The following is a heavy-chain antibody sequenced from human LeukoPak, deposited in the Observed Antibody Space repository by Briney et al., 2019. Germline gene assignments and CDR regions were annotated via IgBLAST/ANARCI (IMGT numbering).Heavy chain of an antibody. J-gene: IGHJ3*01. Sequence: GGSLRLSCAASGFTFSAYSMNRVRQAPGKGLEWVSSISTSSSYIYYADSVKGRFTVSRDNAKNSLFLQMNSLRAEDTALYYCARDREMGTIRNGFDVWGRGTIVSVSS. CDR1: GFTFSAYS. CDR3: ARDREMGTIRNGFDV. D-gene: IGHD5-24*01. V-gene: IGHV3-21*01. CDR2: ISTSSSYI.